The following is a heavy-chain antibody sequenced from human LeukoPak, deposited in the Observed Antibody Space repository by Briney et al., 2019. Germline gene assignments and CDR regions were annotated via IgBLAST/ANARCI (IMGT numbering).Heavy chain of an antibody. CDR1: GYTFTGYY. Sequence: ASVKVSCKASGYTFTGYYMHWVRQAPGQGLEWMGWINPNSGGTNYAQKFQGRVTMTRDTSISTAYMELSRLRSDDTAVYYCARPPTREYYMDVWGKGTTVTISS. D-gene: IGHD1-26*01. J-gene: IGHJ6*03. V-gene: IGHV1-2*02. CDR3: ARPPTREYYMDV. CDR2: INPNSGGT.